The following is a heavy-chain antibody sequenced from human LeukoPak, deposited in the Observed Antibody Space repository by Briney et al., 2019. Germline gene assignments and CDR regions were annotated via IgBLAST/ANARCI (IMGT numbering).Heavy chain of an antibody. CDR2: IYYSGST. Sequence: PSETLSLTRTVSGGSISSYYWSWIRQPPGKGLEWIGYIYYSGSTNYNPSLKSRVTISLDTSKNQFSLKLSSVTAADTAVYYCARDGENYYKNYGLDDWGQRTTVTVSS. V-gene: IGHV4-59*12. CDR1: GGSISSYY. CDR3: ARDGENYYKNYGLDD. D-gene: IGHD3-10*01. J-gene: IGHJ6*02.